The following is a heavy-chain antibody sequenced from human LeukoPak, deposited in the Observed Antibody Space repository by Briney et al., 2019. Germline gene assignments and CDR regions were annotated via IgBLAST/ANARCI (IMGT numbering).Heavy chain of an antibody. Sequence: PGGSLRLSCAASGFTFSTYAMHWVRQAPGKGLEWVAVISNDGSNKYYADSVKGRFTISRDNSKNTLYLQMNSLRAEDTAVYYCARGIDDRRPDYWGQGTLVTVSS. CDR3: ARGIDDRRPDY. CDR2: ISNDGSNK. V-gene: IGHV3-30-3*01. CDR1: GFTFSTYA. D-gene: IGHD1-1*01. J-gene: IGHJ4*02.